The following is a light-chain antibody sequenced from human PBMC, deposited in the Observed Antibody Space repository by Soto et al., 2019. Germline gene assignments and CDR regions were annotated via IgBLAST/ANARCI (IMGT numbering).Light chain of an antibody. CDR2: YDS. Sequence: SYELTQPPSVSVAPGKTARITCGGNNIGSKSVHWYQQKPGQAPVLVIYYDSDRPSGIPERFSGSNSGNTATLTIGRVEAGDEADYYCQVWDSSSDKVFGTGTKVTVL. J-gene: IGLJ1*01. V-gene: IGLV3-21*04. CDR1: NIGSKS. CDR3: QVWDSSSDKV.